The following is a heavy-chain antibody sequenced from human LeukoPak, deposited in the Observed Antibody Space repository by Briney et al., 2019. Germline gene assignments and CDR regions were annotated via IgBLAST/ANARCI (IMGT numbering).Heavy chain of an antibody. CDR2: INSDGSST. V-gene: IGHV3-74*01. D-gene: IGHD5-12*01. Sequence: GGSLRLSCAASGFTFSSYWMHWVRQAPGKGLVWVSRINSDGSSTSYADSVKGRFTISRDNAKNSLYLQMNSLRAEDTAVYYCARGSPGYDLNPFDYWGQGTLVTVSS. J-gene: IGHJ4*02. CDR3: ARGSPGYDLNPFDY. CDR1: GFTFSSYW.